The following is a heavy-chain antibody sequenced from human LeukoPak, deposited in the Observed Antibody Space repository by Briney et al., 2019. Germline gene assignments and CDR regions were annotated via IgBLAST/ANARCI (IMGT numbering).Heavy chain of an antibody. Sequence: ALVKASCKASGYTFTSYGISWGPQAPGQGVGWMGWFIAYIVNTNYAQNLQGRLTMTTDTSTNPAHMELRNLRFDDTDVYYCARDLDDYVWGSYRYNAHPPFDYWGQGTLVTVSS. V-gene: IGHV1-18*01. CDR2: FIAYIVNT. CDR1: GYTFTSYG. J-gene: IGHJ4*02. D-gene: IGHD3-16*02. CDR3: ARDLDDYVWGSYRYNAHPPFDY.